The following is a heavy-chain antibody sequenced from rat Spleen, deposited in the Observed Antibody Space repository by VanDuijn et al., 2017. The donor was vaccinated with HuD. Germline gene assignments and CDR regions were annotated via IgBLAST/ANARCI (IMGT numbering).Heavy chain of an antibody. CDR2: ISTGGGNT. CDR3: ARRHYGYTDYFDY. V-gene: IGHV5-25*01. J-gene: IGHJ1*01. Sequence: EVQLVESGGGLVQPGRSMKLSCAASGFTFSNYGMAWVRQTPATGLEWVASISTGGGNTYYRDSVKGRFTISRDNAKSTLSLQMDSLRSEDTATYYCARRHYGYTDYFDYWGPGTMVTVSS. CDR1: GFTFSNYG. D-gene: IGHD1-9*01.